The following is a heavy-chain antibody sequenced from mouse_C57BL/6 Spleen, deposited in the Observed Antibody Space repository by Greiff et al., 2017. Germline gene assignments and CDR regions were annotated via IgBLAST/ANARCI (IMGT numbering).Heavy chain of an antibody. V-gene: IGHV5-4*01. CDR3: ARDGYYGSSYGYFDY. D-gene: IGHD1-1*01. Sequence: EVKVVESGGGLVKPGGSLKLSCAASGFTFSSYAMSWVRQTPEKRLEWVATISDGGSYTYYPDNVKGRFTISRDNAKNNLYLQMSHLKSEDTAMYDCARDGYYGSSYGYFDYWGQGTTLTVSS. CDR2: ISDGGSYT. CDR1: GFTFSSYA. J-gene: IGHJ2*01.